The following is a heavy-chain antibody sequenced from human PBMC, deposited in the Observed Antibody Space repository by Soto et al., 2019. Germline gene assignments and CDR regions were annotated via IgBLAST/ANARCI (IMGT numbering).Heavy chain of an antibody. CDR3: ARDAWVRGDLAAFDI. Sequence: EVQLVESGGGLVKPGGSLRLSCAASGFTFRSYGMNWVRQAPGKGLEWVSSISSANNYITYGDSMKGRFTISRDNANNALYLQMNSLRAEDTAVYYCARDAWVRGDLAAFDIWGQGTAVTVSS. J-gene: IGHJ3*02. V-gene: IGHV3-21*01. CDR2: ISSANNYI. D-gene: IGHD3-10*01. CDR1: GFTFRSYG.